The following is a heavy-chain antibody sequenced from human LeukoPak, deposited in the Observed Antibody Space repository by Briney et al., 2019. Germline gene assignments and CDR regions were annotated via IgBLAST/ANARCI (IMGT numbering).Heavy chain of an antibody. J-gene: IGHJ6*02. Sequence: GGSLRLSCTGSGSTFGDHAMSWVRQAPGKGLEWVGFIRSKAYRGTTEYAASVRGRLIISRDDFASIAYLQMNSLTTEDTAVYYCARGPIQLWIHNAMDVWGQGTTVTVSS. V-gene: IGHV3-49*04. CDR1: GSTFGDHA. CDR2: IRSKAYRGTT. D-gene: IGHD5-18*01. CDR3: ARGPIQLWIHNAMDV.